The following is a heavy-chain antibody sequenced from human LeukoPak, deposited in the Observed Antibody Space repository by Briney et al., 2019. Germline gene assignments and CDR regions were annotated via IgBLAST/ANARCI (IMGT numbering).Heavy chain of an antibody. CDR3: ARVDRHSWGLFDP. CDR1: GGSISSSSYY. D-gene: IGHD3-16*01. V-gene: IGHV4-39*01. Sequence: PSETLSLTCTVSGGSISSSSYYWGWIRQPPGKGLEWIGSIYYSGSTYYNPSLKSRVAISVDTSKNQFSLKLSSVTAADTAVYYCARVDRHSWGLFDPWGQGTLVTVSS. CDR2: IYYSGST. J-gene: IGHJ5*02.